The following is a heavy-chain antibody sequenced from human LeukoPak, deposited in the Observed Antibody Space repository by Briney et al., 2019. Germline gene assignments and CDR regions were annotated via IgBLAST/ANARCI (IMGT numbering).Heavy chain of an antibody. CDR1: GGSISSYY. CDR3: ARSYGSGSYYDY. CDR2: IYYSGST. J-gene: IGHJ4*02. V-gene: IGHV4-59*08. Sequence: SETLSLTCTVSGGSISSYYWSWIRQPPGKGLEWIGYIYYSGSTNYNPSLKSRVTISVDTSKNQFSLKLSSVTAADTAVYYCARSYGSGSYYDYWGQGTLVTVSS. D-gene: IGHD3-10*01.